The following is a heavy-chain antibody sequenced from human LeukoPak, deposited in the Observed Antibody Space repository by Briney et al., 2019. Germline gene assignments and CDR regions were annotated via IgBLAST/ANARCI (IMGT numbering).Heavy chain of an antibody. J-gene: IGHJ4*02. CDR3: ARHRGSSSLFDY. CDR1: GGSISSSSYY. D-gene: IGHD6-6*01. Sequence: SETLSLTCTVSGGSISSSSYYWGWIRQPPGKGLEWIGSIYYSGSTYYNPSLKSRVTISVDTSKNQFSLKLSSVTAADTAVYYCARHRGSSSLFDYWGQGTLVTVSS. CDR2: IYYSGST. V-gene: IGHV4-39*01.